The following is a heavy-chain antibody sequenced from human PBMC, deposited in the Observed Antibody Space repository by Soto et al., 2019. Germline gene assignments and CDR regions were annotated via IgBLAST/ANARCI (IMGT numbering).Heavy chain of an antibody. CDR2: INPSGGST. CDR3: ARDGPCGGDCYSLRDYYYYYGMDV. Sequence: ASVKVPCKASGYTFTSYYMHWVRQAPGQGLEWMGIINPSGGSTSYAQKFQGRVTMTRDTSTSTVYMELSSLRSEDTAVYYCARDGPCGGDCYSLRDYYYYYGMDVWGQGTTVTVSS. CDR1: GYTFTSYY. D-gene: IGHD2-21*02. J-gene: IGHJ6*02. V-gene: IGHV1-46*01.